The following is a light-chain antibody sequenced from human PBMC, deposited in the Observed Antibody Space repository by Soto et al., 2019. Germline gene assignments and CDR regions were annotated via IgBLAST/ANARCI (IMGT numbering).Light chain of an antibody. V-gene: IGKV3-11*01. CDR1: QSVSSY. CDR2: DAS. J-gene: IGKJ4*01. CDR3: QQRSNWPHT. Sequence: EIVFAHSPVTLSFSPVERATLSCRASQSVSSYLAWYQQKPGQAPRLLIYDASNRATGIPARFSGSGSGTDFTLTISSLEPEDFAVYYCQQRSNWPHTFGGGTKVDIK.